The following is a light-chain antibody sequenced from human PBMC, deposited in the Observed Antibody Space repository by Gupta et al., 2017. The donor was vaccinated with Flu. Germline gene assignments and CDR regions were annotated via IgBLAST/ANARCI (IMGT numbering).Light chain of an antibody. CDR1: QGTSVY. Sequence: DVQMTLSPSSLSASVGDRVIITCRASQGTSVYLNWYQQKPGKPPKLLIYAASTLHSGVPSRFSGSGYETDFTLTIGGLQPDDFATYYCQQSLFTPRTFGQGTKVEVK. J-gene: IGKJ1*01. CDR2: AAS. CDR3: QQSLFTPRT. V-gene: IGKV1-39*01.